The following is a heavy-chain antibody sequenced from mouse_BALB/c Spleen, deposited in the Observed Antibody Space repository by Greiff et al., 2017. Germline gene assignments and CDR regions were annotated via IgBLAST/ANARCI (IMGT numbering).Heavy chain of an antibody. CDR2: INPSTGYT. Sequence: VKLMESGAELAKPGASVKMSCKASGYTFTSYWMHWVKQRPGQGLEWIGYINPSTGYTEYNQKFKDKATLTADKSSSTAYMQLSSLTSEDSAVYYCARDYYGSKGYWGQGTSVTVSS. V-gene: IGHV1-7*01. J-gene: IGHJ4*01. D-gene: IGHD1-1*01. CDR1: GYTFTSYW. CDR3: ARDYYGSKGY.